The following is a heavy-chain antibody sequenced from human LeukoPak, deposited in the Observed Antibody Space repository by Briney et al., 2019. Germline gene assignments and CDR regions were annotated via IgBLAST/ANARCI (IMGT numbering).Heavy chain of an antibody. CDR1: GFTFSSYG. Sequence: PGGSLRLSCAASGFTFSSYGMHWVRQAPGKGLEWVAVISYDGSNKYYADSVKGRFTISRDSSKNTLYLQMNSLRAEDTAVYYCAKDSGAYGSGGGLFDYWGQGTLVTVSS. CDR2: ISYDGSNK. V-gene: IGHV3-30*18. D-gene: IGHD3-10*01. CDR3: AKDSGAYGSGGGLFDY. J-gene: IGHJ4*02.